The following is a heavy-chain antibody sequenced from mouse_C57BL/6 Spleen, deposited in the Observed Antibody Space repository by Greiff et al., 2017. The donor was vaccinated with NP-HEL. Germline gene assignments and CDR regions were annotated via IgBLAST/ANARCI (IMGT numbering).Heavy chain of an antibody. CDR3: ARFGLRRDFAY. CDR1: GYTFTSYW. CDR2: INPSNGGT. D-gene: IGHD2-4*01. Sequence: QVQLQQPGTELVKPGASVKLSCKASGYTFTSYWMHWVKQRPGQGLEWIGNINPSNGGTNYNETLKSKATLTVDKSSSTAYMQLSSLTSSDSAVYYCARFGLRRDFAYWGQGTLVTVSA. V-gene: IGHV1-53*01. J-gene: IGHJ3*01.